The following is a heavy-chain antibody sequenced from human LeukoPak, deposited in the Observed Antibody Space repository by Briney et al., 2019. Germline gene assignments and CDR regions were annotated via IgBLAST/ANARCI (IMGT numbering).Heavy chain of an antibody. J-gene: IGHJ6*03. D-gene: IGHD6-6*01. CDR2: IIPIFGTA. V-gene: IGHV1-69*13. CDR3: ATSVAARVYYYYYMDV. Sequence: ASVKVSCKASGGTFSCYAISWVRQAPGQGLEWMGGIIPIFGTANYAQKFQGRVTITADESTSTAYMELSSLRSEDTAVYYCATSVAARVYYYYYMDVWGKGTTVTVSS. CDR1: GGTFSCYA.